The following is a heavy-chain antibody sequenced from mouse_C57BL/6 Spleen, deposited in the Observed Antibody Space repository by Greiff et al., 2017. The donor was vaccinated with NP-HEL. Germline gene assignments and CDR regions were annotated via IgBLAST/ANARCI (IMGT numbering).Heavy chain of an antibody. CDR3: ARDDGYNLYYAMDY. V-gene: IGHV5-4*01. D-gene: IGHD2-3*01. Sequence: EVKVVESGGGLVKPGGSLKLSCAASGFTFSSYAMSWVRQTPEKRLEWVATISDGGSYTYYPDNVKGRFTISRDNAKNNLYLQMSHLKSEDTAMYYCARDDGYNLYYAMDYWGQGTSVTVSS. J-gene: IGHJ4*01. CDR2: ISDGGSYT. CDR1: GFTFSSYA.